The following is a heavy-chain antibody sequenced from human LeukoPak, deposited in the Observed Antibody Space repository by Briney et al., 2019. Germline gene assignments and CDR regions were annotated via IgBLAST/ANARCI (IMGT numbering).Heavy chain of an antibody. CDR2: ISGSGGST. J-gene: IGHJ4*02. V-gene: IGHV3-23*01. CDR1: GFTFSSYA. D-gene: IGHD3-9*01. CDR3: ARVPMGYDILTGYYTWLDY. Sequence: GGSLRLSCAASGFTFSSYAMSWVRQAPGKGLEWVSAISGSGGSTYYADSVKGRFTISRDNAKNSLYLQMNSLRAEGTAVYYCARVPMGYDILTGYYTWLDYWGQGTLVTVSS.